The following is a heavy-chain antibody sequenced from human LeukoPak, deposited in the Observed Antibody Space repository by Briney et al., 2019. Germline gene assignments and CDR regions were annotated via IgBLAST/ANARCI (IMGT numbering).Heavy chain of an antibody. CDR1: GFTFSSYW. CDR3: ARGSYSSSSPVDY. J-gene: IGHJ4*02. D-gene: IGHD6-13*01. Sequence: PGGSLRLSCAVSGFTFSSYWMSWVRQAPGKGLEWVANIKQDGSEKYYVDSVKGRFTISRDNAKNSLYLQMNSLRAEDTAVYYCARGSYSSSSPVDYWGQGTLVTVSS. V-gene: IGHV3-7*01. CDR2: IKQDGSEK.